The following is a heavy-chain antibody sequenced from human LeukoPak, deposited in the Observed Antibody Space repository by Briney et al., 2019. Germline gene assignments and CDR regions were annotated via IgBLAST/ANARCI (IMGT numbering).Heavy chain of an antibody. V-gene: IGHV3-21*01. D-gene: IGHD3-22*01. Sequence: PGGSLRLSCAASGFTFDDYAMHWVRQAPGKGLEWVSSISSSSSYIYYADSVKGRFTISRDNAKNSLYLQMNSLRAEDTAVYYCARDHESSSNAFFDYWGQGTLVTVSS. CDR1: GFTFDDYA. CDR3: ARDHESSSNAFFDY. CDR2: ISSSSSYI. J-gene: IGHJ4*02.